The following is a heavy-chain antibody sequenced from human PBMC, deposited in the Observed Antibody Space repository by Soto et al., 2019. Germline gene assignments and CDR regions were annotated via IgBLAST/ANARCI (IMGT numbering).Heavy chain of an antibody. V-gene: IGHV1-46*01. J-gene: IGHJ4*01. Sequence: ASVKVSCKASGYTFTSYYMHWVRQAPGQGLEWMAMINPSGGRTKYAQIFQGRVTLTRDTSTGTVDMELSSLTSEDTAVYYCARDSGYGSGASVNHYLDYWGHGTLVTVSS. CDR3: ARDSGYGSGASVNHYLDY. D-gene: IGHD3-10*01. CDR2: INPSGGRT. CDR1: GYTFTSYY.